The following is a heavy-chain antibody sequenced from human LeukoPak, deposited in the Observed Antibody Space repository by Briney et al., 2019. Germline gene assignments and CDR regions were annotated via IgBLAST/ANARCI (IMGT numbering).Heavy chain of an antibody. D-gene: IGHD1-26*01. CDR1: GYTFTSYA. CDR3: AREEWELTGPNYFDY. Sequence: ASVKVSCKASGYTFTSYAMHWVRQAPGQRLEWMGWINAGNGNTKYSQKLQGRVTITRDTSASTAYMELSSLRSEDTAVYYCAREEWELTGPNYFDYWGQGTLVTVSS. J-gene: IGHJ4*02. CDR2: INAGNGNT. V-gene: IGHV1-3*01.